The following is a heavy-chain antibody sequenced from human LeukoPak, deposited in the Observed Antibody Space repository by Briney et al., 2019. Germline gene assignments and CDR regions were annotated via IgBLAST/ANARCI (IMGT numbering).Heavy chain of an antibody. V-gene: IGHV1-69*04. CDR3: ASSEAGSSSWYGNWFDP. J-gene: IGHJ5*02. CDR1: GGTFSSYA. D-gene: IGHD6-13*01. CDR2: IIPIFGIA. Sequence: SVKVSCKASGGTFSSYAISWVRQAAGQGLEWMGRIIPIFGIANYAQKFQGRVTITADKSTSTAYMELSSLRSEDTAVYYCASSEAGSSSWYGNWFDPWGQGTLVTVSS.